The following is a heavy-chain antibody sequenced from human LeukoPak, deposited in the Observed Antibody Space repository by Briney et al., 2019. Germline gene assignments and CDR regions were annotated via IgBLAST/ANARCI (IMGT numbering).Heavy chain of an antibody. D-gene: IGHD3-3*01. J-gene: IGHJ4*02. CDR1: GFTFSSYA. Sequence: AGSLRLSCAASGFTFSSYAMHWVRQAPGKGLEWVAVISYDGSNKYYADSVKGRFTISRDNSKNTLYLQMNSLRAEDTAVYYCAKPPVLRFLEWFTYVDYWGQGTLVTVSS. CDR2: ISYDGSNK. CDR3: AKPPVLRFLEWFTYVDY. V-gene: IGHV3-30*04.